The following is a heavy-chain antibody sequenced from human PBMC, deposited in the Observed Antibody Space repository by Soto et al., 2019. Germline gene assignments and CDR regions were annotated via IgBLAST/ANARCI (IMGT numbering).Heavy chain of an antibody. J-gene: IGHJ6*02. CDR2: ISWNSGSI. D-gene: IGHD1-26*01. Sequence: EVQLVESGGGLVQPGRSLRLSCAASGFTFDDYAMHWVRQAPGKGLEWVSGISWNSGSIGYADSVQGRFTISRDNAKNSLYLQMNSLRADDTALYYCAKDDRHSGRSPRIYGMDVWGQGTTVTVSS. CDR3: AKDDRHSGRSPRIYGMDV. CDR1: GFTFDDYA. V-gene: IGHV3-9*01.